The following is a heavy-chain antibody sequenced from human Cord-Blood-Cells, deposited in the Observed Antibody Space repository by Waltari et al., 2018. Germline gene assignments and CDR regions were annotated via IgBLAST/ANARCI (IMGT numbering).Heavy chain of an antibody. CDR3: ARAAEYSSSYYYYGMDV. D-gene: IGHD6-6*01. V-gene: IGHV4-34*01. Sequence: QVQLQQWGAGLLKPSETLSLTCAVYGGSFSVYYWSCIRPPPGKGREWVGKINHSGSTNYNPSLKRRVTIAVDTSKNQCSLKLSSVTAADTAVYYCARAAEYSSSYYYYGMDVWGQGTTVTVSS. CDR2: INHSGST. J-gene: IGHJ6*02. CDR1: GGSFSVYY.